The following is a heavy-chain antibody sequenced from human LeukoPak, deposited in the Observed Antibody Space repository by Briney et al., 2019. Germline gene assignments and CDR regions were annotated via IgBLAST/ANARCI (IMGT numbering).Heavy chain of an antibody. J-gene: IGHJ6*02. D-gene: IGHD3-9*01. CDR1: GFTFSTYG. CDR2: INFDGSNK. Sequence: GGSLRLSCAASGFTFSTYGMCWVRQAPGKGLEWVASINFDGSNKYYPDSVKGRFTISRDNSESTLYLQMNTLRAEDTAVYYCARDFAYDILPLGLLDYYGMDVWGQGATVTVSS. V-gene: IGHV3-30*02. CDR3: ARDFAYDILPLGLLDYYGMDV.